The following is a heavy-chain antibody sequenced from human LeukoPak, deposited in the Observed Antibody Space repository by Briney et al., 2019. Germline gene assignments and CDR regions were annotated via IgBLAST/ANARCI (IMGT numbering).Heavy chain of an antibody. Sequence: GVSVKACYTASGYTFTPYYMISVRQAPGHRREWWGWINPNSGGTNYAQKFQGRVAMTRDTSISTAYMEVSRLRSDVTAVYYCARDLGGSYYFDSWGQGTLVTVSS. D-gene: IGHD1-26*01. J-gene: IGHJ4*02. V-gene: IGHV1-2*02. CDR3: ARDLGGSYYFDS. CDR2: INPNSGGT. CDR1: GYTFTPYY.